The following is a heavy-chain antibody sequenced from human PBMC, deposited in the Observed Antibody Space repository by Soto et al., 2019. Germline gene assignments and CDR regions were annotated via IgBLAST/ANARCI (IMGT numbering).Heavy chain of an antibody. V-gene: IGHV4-30-4*01. J-gene: IGHJ4*02. CDR1: GGSINSDAYY. CDR2: IYYSGRT. CDR3: ARDRSNSPDYFDY. Sequence: QMQLQESGPGLVKPSQTLPLTCTVSGGSINSDAYYWSWIRQPPGKGLEWIGHIYYSGRTYYNPSLESRLTISLDTSKNQFSLRLSSVNASDTAVYYCARDRSNSPDYFDYWGQGTLVTVSS. D-gene: IGHD6-6*01.